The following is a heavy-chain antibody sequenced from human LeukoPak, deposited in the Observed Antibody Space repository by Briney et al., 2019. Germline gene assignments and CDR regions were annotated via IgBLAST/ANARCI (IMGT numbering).Heavy chain of an antibody. CDR1: GFTFSTYW. V-gene: IGHV3-7*02. Sequence: GGSLRLSCATSGFTFSTYWMSWVRQAPEKGLEWVANIRQDGSEKHYVDSVKGRFTISRDNAKNSLYLQMNSLRAEDTAVYYCAKGVGSSSSNPIDYWGRGTLVTVSS. J-gene: IGHJ4*02. CDR3: AKGVGSSSSNPIDY. CDR2: IRQDGSEK. D-gene: IGHD6-13*01.